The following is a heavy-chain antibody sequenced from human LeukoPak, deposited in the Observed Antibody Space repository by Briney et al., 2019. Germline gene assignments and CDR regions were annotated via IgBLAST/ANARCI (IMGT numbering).Heavy chain of an antibody. Sequence: PSETLSLTCTISGGSVSDYYWSWIRQSPGKGLEWIGYIYHTGSTSYSPSLKSRVTISVDTSKNQFSLKLSSVTAADTAVYYCARGGRGYSYNWGQGTLVTVSS. D-gene: IGHD5-18*01. V-gene: IGHV4-59*02. J-gene: IGHJ4*02. CDR1: GGSVSDYY. CDR2: IYHTGST. CDR3: ARGGRGYSYN.